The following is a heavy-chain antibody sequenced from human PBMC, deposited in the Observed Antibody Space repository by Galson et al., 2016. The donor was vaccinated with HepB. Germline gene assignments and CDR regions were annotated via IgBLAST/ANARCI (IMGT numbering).Heavy chain of an antibody. CDR3: ARGFGSIWYYFDH. CDR2: IYGSGST. V-gene: IGHV4-4*07. D-gene: IGHD3-10*01. Sequence: SETLSLTCSVSSGSMKDFYWTYIRQSAGKGLEWIGRIYGSGSTDFNPSLKGRVAMSLDTSTNQFSLKLASVTAADTAVYYCARGFGSIWYYFDHWDQGVMVTVSS. J-gene: IGHJ4*02. CDR1: SGSMKDFY.